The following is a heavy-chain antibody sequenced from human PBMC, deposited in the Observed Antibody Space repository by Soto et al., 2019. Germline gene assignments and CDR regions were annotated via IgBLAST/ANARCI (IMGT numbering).Heavy chain of an antibody. CDR3: ARVYCSTTSCYGDV. D-gene: IGHD2-2*01. J-gene: IGHJ6*02. CDR1: GFTISDYC. V-gene: IGHV3-11*01. CDR2: ISSSGRHM. Sequence: LRLSCAASGFTISDYCMSWIRQAPGKGLEWVSYISSSGRHMFYADSVKGQFTISRDNAKNSLYLQMKSLRAEDTAVYYCARVYCSTTSCYGDVWGQGTTVTVSS.